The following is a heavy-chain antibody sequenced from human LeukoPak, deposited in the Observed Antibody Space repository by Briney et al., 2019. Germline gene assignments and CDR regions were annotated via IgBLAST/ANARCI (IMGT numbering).Heavy chain of an antibody. V-gene: IGHV3-11*01. CDR1: GFTFSDYY. Sequence: PGGSLRLSCAASGFTFSDYYMSWIRQAPGKGLEWVSYISSSGSTIYYADSVKGRFTISRDDAKNSLYLQMNSLRAEDTAVYYCARVGYSGSYYFDYWGQGTLVTVSS. CDR2: ISSSGSTI. CDR3: ARVGYSGSYYFDY. D-gene: IGHD1-26*01. J-gene: IGHJ4*02.